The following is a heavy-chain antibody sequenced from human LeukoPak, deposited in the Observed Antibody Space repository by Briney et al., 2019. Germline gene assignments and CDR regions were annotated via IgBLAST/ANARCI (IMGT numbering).Heavy chain of an antibody. CDR2: IKQDGSEK. D-gene: IGHD2-2*01. V-gene: IGHV3-7*03. CDR1: GFTFTTYW. J-gene: IGHJ4*02. Sequence: GGSLRLSCAASGFTFTTYWMTWVRQAPGKGLEWVANIKQDGSEKNYVDSVKGRFTISRDNAKNSLYLQMNSLRAEDTAFYYCAREGYCSSTSCYGVDYWGQGTLVTVSS. CDR3: AREGYCSSTSCYGVDY.